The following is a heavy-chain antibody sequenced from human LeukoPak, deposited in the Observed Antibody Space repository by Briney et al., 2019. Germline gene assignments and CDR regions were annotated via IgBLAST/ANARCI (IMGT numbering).Heavy chain of an antibody. J-gene: IGHJ4*02. D-gene: IGHD4-17*01. CDR3: ARVDTVTTIFDY. Sequence: PSETLSLTCTVSGGSVSSGNYYWSWIRQPPGKGLEWIGYIHYTGSPNYNPSLKSRVTISVDTSKNQFSLRLNSVTAADTAVYYCARVDTVTTIFDYWGQGTLVTASS. V-gene: IGHV4-61*01. CDR1: GGSVSSGNYY. CDR2: IHYTGSP.